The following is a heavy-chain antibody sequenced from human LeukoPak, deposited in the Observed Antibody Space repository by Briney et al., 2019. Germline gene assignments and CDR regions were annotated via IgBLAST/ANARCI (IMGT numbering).Heavy chain of an antibody. Sequence: GVSLRLSCAASGFTFDDYTMHWVRQAPGKGLEWVSLISWDGGSTYYADSVKGRFTISRDNSKNSLYLQMNSLRTEDTALYYCAKRAGSGSYYLTDYWGQGTLVTVSS. D-gene: IGHD3-10*01. CDR3: AKRAGSGSYYLTDY. CDR2: ISWDGGST. CDR1: GFTFDDYT. J-gene: IGHJ4*02. V-gene: IGHV3-43*01.